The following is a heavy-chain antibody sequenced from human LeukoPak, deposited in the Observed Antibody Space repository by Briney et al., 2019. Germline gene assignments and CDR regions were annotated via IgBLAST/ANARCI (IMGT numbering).Heavy chain of an antibody. J-gene: IGHJ4*02. CDR3: AKDRGSGWASEY. Sequence: QAGGSLRLSCAASGFTFSTYGMYWVRQAPGKGLEWVAFMQYDGSHRYYADSVKGRFTISRDNSKNTLYLQMNSLRAEDTALYYCAKDRGSGWASEYWGQGTLLTASS. D-gene: IGHD6-19*01. CDR1: GFTFSTYG. V-gene: IGHV3-30*02. CDR2: MQYDGSHR.